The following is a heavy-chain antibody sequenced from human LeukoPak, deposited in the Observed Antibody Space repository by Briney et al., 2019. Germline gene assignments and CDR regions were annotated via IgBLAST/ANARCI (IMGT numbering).Heavy chain of an antibody. Sequence: GASVKVSCKASGYTFTGYYMHWVRQAPGQGLEWMGWINPNSGGTNYAQKFQGRVTMTRDTSISTAYMELSRLRSDDTAVYYCARDNPTVFSYRGVGATDYWGQGTLVTVSS. CDR3: ARDNPTVFSYRGVGATDY. V-gene: IGHV1-2*02. CDR1: GYTFTGYY. CDR2: INPNSGGT. D-gene: IGHD1-26*01. J-gene: IGHJ4*02.